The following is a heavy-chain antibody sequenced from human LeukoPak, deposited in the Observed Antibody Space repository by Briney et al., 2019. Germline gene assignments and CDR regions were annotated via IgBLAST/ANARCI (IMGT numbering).Heavy chain of an antibody. J-gene: IGHJ4*02. CDR1: GFTFSSYD. Sequence: GGSLRLSCAASGFTFSSYDMHWVRQVTGKDLEWVSVIGKSGHTYYGGSVKGRFTISRENAKNSLYLQMNDLRAGDTAVYSCASGAEGWNYWGQGTLVTVSS. CDR2: IGKSGHT. D-gene: IGHD2-15*01. V-gene: IGHV3-13*01. CDR3: ASGAEGWNY.